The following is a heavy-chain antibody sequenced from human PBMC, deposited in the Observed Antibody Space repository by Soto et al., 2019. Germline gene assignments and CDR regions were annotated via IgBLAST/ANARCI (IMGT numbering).Heavy chain of an antibody. J-gene: IGHJ5*02. V-gene: IGHV1-69*04. CDR1: GGTFSSYT. CDR3: ARDRGIDCSGGSCYSGWFDP. Sequence: GASVKVSCKASGGTFSSYTISWVRQAPGQGLEWMGRIIPILGIANYAQKFQGRVTITADKSTSTAYMELSSLRSEDTAVYYCARDRGIDCSGGSCYSGWFDPWGQGTLVTVSS. D-gene: IGHD2-15*01. CDR2: IIPILGIA.